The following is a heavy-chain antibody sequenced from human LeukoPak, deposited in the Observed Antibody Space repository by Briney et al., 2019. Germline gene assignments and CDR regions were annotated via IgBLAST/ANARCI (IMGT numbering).Heavy chain of an antibody. CDR2: ISAYNGNT. CDR3: ARTPTYYDILTGYYPGYYFDY. Sequence: ASVKVSCKASGYTFTSYGISWVRQAPGQGLEWMGWISAYNGNTNYAQKLQGRVTMTTDTSTSTAYMELRSLRSDDTAVYYCARTPTYYDILTGYYPGYYFDYWGQGTLVTVPS. D-gene: IGHD3-9*01. CDR1: GYTFTSYG. J-gene: IGHJ4*02. V-gene: IGHV1-18*01.